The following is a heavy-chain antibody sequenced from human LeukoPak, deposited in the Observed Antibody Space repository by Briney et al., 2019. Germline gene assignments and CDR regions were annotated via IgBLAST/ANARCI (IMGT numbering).Heavy chain of an antibody. CDR1: GYSFTSYW. D-gene: IGHD3-10*01. CDR3: ARREATVGPGAFDI. CDR2: IYPGDSDT. J-gene: IGHJ3*02. V-gene: IGHV5-51*01. Sequence: KGGESLKISCKGSGYSFTSYWIGWVRQMPGKGLEWMGIIYPGDSDTRYSPSFQGQVTISADKSISTAYLQWSSLRASDTAMYSCARREATVGPGAFDIWGQGTMVTVSS.